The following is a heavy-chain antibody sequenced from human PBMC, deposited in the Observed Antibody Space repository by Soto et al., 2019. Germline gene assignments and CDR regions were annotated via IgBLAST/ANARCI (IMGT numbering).Heavy chain of an antibody. CDR3: ARDKSPYSSGWHNRHFDY. Sequence: QVQLVESGGGVVQPGRSLRLSCAASGFTFSSYAMHWVRQAPGKGLEWVAVMSYDGSNKYYADSVQGRFTISRDNSKNTLYPQMNSLRAEHTAVYYCARDKSPYSSGWHNRHFDYWGQGTLVTVSS. CDR2: MSYDGSNK. V-gene: IGHV3-30-3*01. D-gene: IGHD6-19*01. J-gene: IGHJ4*02. CDR1: GFTFSSYA.